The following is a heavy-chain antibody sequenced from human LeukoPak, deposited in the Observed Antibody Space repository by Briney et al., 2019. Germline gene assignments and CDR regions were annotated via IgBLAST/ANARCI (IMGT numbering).Heavy chain of an antibody. CDR3: TTRPNYYDSSGYLH. CDR1: GYTLTELS. D-gene: IGHD3-22*01. V-gene: IGHV3-15*07. CDR2: IKSKTDGGTT. J-gene: IGHJ4*02. Sequence: SCKVSGYTLTELSMHWVRQAPGKGLEWVGRIKSKTDGGTTDYAAPVKGRFTISRDDSKNTLYLQMNSLKTEDTAVYYCTTRPNYYDSSGYLHWGQGTLVTVSS.